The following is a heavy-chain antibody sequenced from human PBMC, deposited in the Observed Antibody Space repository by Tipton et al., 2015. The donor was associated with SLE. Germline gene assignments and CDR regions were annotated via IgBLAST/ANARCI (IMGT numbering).Heavy chain of an antibody. V-gene: IGHV4-59*12. Sequence: TLSLTCSVSSYSIYNGFYWGWIRQSPGKGLEWIGYIYYSGSTNYNPSLKSRVTISVDTPKNQFSLKLSSVTAADTAVYYCARGVRYYASGTYPYFYYFIDVWDKGTTVTVSS. CDR2: IYYSGST. J-gene: IGHJ6*03. CDR1: SYSIYNGFY. CDR3: ARGVRYYASGTYPYFYYFIDV. D-gene: IGHD3-10*01.